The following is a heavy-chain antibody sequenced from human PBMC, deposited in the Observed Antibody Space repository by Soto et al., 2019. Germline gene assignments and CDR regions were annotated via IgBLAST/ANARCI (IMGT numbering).Heavy chain of an antibody. D-gene: IGHD1-26*01. CDR3: ARNLQQTPGRYYNYYCMDV. CDR2: INQDGSEK. V-gene: IGHV3-7*01. J-gene: IGHJ6*03. Sequence: PGGSLRLSCAASGFTFSSSLMSWARQAPGKGLEWVANINQDGSEKYYVDSVKGRFTVSRDNADNSLYLQMNSLRAEDTAVYYCARNLQQTPGRYYNYYCMDVWGKGTTVTVSS. CDR1: GFTFSSSL.